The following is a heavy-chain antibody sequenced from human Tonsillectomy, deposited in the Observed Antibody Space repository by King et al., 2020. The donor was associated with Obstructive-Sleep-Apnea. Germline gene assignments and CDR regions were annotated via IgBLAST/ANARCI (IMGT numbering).Heavy chain of an antibody. Sequence: VQLVESGGGLVQPGESLRLSCAVAGLTYSNHWMSWVRQAPGKGLEWVAKIKEVGSDKYYVDSVKGRFTISRDNAKNSLDLQLNSLRFEDTAMYYCVSGGYTYDYWGQGTLVIVSS. CDR1: GLTYSNHW. V-gene: IGHV3-7*01. J-gene: IGHJ4*02. D-gene: IGHD5-18*01. CDR2: IKEVGSDK. CDR3: VSGGYTYDY.